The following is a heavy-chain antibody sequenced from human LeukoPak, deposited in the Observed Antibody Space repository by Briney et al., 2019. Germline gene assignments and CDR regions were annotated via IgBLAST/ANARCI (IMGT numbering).Heavy chain of an antibody. D-gene: IGHD3-10*01. CDR3: AKDWGYGEFPNWFDP. CDR2: ISYDGRNK. V-gene: IGHV3-30*18. CDR1: GFTFSNYG. J-gene: IGHJ5*02. Sequence: PGRSLRLSCAASGFTFSNYGMHWVRQAPGKGLEWVAVISYDGRNKYFADSVKGRFTISRDNSKNTLYLQMNSLRPEDTAVYYCAKDWGYGEFPNWFDPWGQGTLVTVSS.